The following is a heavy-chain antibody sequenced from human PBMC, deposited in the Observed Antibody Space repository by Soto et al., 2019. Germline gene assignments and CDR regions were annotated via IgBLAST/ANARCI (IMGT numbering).Heavy chain of an antibody. CDR3: ARDHRQGYFDW. V-gene: IGHV3-33*01. CDR1: GFSFSSYG. J-gene: IGHJ4*02. D-gene: IGHD2-15*01. Sequence: GGSLRLSCAASGFSFSSYGMHWVRQAPGKGLEWVAIIWYDGSNKYYADSVKGRFTISRDNSKNTLYLQMNSLRGEDTAVYYCARDHRQGYFDWWGQGTLVTVSS. CDR2: IWYDGSNK.